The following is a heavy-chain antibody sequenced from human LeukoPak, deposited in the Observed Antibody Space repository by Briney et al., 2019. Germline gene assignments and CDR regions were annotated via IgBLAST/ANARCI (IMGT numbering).Heavy chain of an antibody. CDR3: AREAGTGERWYFDL. V-gene: IGHV3-21*01. D-gene: IGHD7-27*01. CDR2: IDTSTTYM. Sequence: GGSLRLSCAASRFTFSSYSMNWVRPAPGEGGECVSSIDTSTTYMTYADSVKGRFTISRDNARNSLYLQMNSLRAEDTAVYYCAREAGTGERWYFDLWGRGTLVTVSS. CDR1: RFTFSSYS. J-gene: IGHJ2*01.